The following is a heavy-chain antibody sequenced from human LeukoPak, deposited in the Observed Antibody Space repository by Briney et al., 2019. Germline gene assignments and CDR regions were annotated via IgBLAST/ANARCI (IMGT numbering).Heavy chain of an antibody. J-gene: IGHJ6*03. CDR1: GVSISGNY. Sequence: SETLSLTCTVSGVSISGNYWSWIRQPPGKGLEWIGYIFYTGRTNYNPSLQSRVTFFLDTSKNQFSLKLSSVSAADTAVYYCARPAVINSAQYYYMDVWGKGTTVTVSS. CDR2: IFYTGRT. D-gene: IGHD4-23*01. V-gene: IGHV4-59*01. CDR3: ARPAVINSAQYYYMDV.